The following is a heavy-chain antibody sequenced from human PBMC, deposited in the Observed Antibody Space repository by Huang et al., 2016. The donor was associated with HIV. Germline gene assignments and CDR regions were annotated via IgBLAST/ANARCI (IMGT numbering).Heavy chain of an antibody. CDR2: VFYSGST. J-gene: IGHJ4*02. D-gene: IGHD2-2*01. Sequence: QLQLQESGPRLVKPSETLSLTCTVSGDSVISGNYYWSWIRQSPGKGLEWIGYVFYSGSTYSNHSLKRRVIVSRDRSKNQFALKMTSVTAADAALYYCATAPPRQPALFECWGRGTLVTVSS. CDR1: GDSVISGNYY. V-gene: IGHV4-61*01. CDR3: ATAPPRQPALFEC.